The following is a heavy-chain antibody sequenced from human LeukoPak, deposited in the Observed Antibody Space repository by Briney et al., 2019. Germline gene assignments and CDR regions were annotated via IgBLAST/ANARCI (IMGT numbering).Heavy chain of an antibody. Sequence: GGSLRLSCAASGFTFNNYAMSWVRQAPGKGLEWVSGISGSGGSTYYADSVKGRFTISRDNSKNTLYLQMNSLTAEDTAVYYSAKDSVPYYYGSGSYQDYWGQGTLVTVSS. D-gene: IGHD3-10*01. J-gene: IGHJ4*02. CDR2: ISGSGGST. CDR3: AKDSVPYYYGSGSYQDY. CDR1: GFTFNNYA. V-gene: IGHV3-23*01.